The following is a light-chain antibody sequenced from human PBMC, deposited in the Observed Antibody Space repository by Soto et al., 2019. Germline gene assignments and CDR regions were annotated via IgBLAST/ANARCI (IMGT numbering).Light chain of an antibody. Sequence: EILLTQSPGTLSLSPGERATLSCRASQTISGNYLAWYQQKPGQAPRLLIYGASNRATGIPERFTGSGSGTDFTLTISRLETLDSAMYYCQQYVISVTFGQGTRLEIK. V-gene: IGKV3-20*01. CDR1: QTISGNY. J-gene: IGKJ5*01. CDR2: GAS. CDR3: QQYVISVT.